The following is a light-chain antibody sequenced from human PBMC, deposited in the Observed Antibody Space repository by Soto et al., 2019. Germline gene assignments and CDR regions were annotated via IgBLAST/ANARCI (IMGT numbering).Light chain of an antibody. CDR2: GAS. J-gene: IGKJ4*01. CDR3: QQYITSPVT. CDR1: QSLSRND. V-gene: IGKV3-20*01. Sequence: EIVLTQSPGTLSLTRGERATLSCRASQSLSRNDLAWYQQKPGQAPRLLIFGASSRATGIPDRFSGSGSGTDFTLTISRLEPEDFAVYYCQQYITSPVTFGGGTKVEIK.